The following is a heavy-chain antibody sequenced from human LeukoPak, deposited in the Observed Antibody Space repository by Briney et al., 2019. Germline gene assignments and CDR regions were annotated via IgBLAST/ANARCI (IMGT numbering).Heavy chain of an antibody. V-gene: IGHV3-9*01. CDR1: GFTFDDYA. J-gene: IGHJ5*02. Sequence: GGSLRLSCAASGFTFDDYAMRWVRQAPGKGLEWVSGISWNSGSIGYADSVKGRFTISRDNAKNSLYLQMNSLRAEDTALYYCAKGVRSNWFDPWGQGTLVTVSS. CDR3: AKGVRSNWFDP. CDR2: ISWNSGSI.